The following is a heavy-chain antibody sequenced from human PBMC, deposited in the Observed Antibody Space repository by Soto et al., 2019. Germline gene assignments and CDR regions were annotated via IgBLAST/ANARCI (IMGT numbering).Heavy chain of an antibody. CDR2: INHSGST. Sequence: SSETLSLTCAVYGGSFSGYYWSWIRQPPGKGLEWIGEINHSGSTNYNPSLKSRVTISVDTSKNQFSLKLSSVTAADTAVYYCARDRYNWNYRPTKNWFDPWGQGTLVTVS. V-gene: IGHV4-34*01. D-gene: IGHD1-7*01. J-gene: IGHJ5*02. CDR1: GGSFSGYY. CDR3: ARDRYNWNYRPTKNWFDP.